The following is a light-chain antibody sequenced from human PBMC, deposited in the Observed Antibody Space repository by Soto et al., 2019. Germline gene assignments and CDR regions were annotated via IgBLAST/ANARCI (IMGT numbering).Light chain of an antibody. CDR1: QGISNY. J-gene: IGKJ5*01. V-gene: IGKV1-17*03. CDR3: PQHNSYPPT. Sequence: DIQMTQSQSAMSASVGDRVTITCRASQGISNYLAWFQQKPGKVPKRLIYGASSLQSGVPSRFGGTGSGTEFTLTISSLQPEDFATYYCPQHNSYPPTSAQGTLLEIK. CDR2: GAS.